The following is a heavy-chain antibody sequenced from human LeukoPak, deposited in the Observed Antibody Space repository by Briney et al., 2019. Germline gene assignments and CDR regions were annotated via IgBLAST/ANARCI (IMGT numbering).Heavy chain of an antibody. V-gene: IGHV3-21*01. J-gene: IGHJ1*01. CDR3: ARDQAVAGTLEYFQH. D-gene: IGHD6-19*01. CDR1: GSTFSSYS. Sequence: GGSLRLSCTASGSTFSSYSLNWVRQAPGKGLEWVSSVSTGSNYIYYADSVKGRFTISRDNDKNSLYLQMNSLRVEDTAVYYCARDQAVAGTLEYFQHWGQGTLVTVSS. CDR2: VSTGSNYI.